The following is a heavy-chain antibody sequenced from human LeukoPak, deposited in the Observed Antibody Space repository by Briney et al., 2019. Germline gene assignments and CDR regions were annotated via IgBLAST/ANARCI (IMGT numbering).Heavy chain of an antibody. J-gene: IGHJ4*02. D-gene: IGHD3-22*01. CDR3: AKSRARTEGSSGSIDY. CDR2: IHGSGGST. Sequence: GGSLRLSCAASGFIFSNYAMSWVRQAPGKGLEWVSAIHGSGGSTYYADSVKGRFTISRDNSKNTLYLQMSSLRAEDTAVYYCAKSRARTEGSSGSIDYWGQGTLVTVSS. V-gene: IGHV3-23*01. CDR1: GFIFSNYA.